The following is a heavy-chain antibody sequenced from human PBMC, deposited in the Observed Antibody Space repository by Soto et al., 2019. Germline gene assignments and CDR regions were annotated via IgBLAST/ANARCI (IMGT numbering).Heavy chain of an antibody. CDR2: INHGCSEK. Sequence: PGGSLRLACAASGFTFSSYWMNCVCQAPGNGLEWVSNINHGCSEKYYVDSVKGRFTISRDNAKNSLYLQMNSLRAEDTAVYYCARTKYDFWSGYSDGPSWFDPWGQGTLVTVSS. V-gene: IGHV3-7*01. CDR1: GFTFSSYW. D-gene: IGHD3-3*01. J-gene: IGHJ5*02. CDR3: ARTKYDFWSGYSDGPSWFDP.